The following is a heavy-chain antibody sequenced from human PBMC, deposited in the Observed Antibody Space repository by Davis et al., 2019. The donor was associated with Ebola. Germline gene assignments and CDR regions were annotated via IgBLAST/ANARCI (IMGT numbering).Heavy chain of an antibody. J-gene: IGHJ4*02. CDR2: INHSGST. V-gene: IGHV4-34*01. CDR1: GFTVSSNN. CDR3: GSTIFGVVLPSYIDY. D-gene: IGHD3-3*01. Sequence: ASLRLSCAAAGFTVSSNNMTWVRQPPGKGLEWIGEINHSGSTNYNPSLKSRVTISVDTSKNQFSLKLSSVTAADTAVYYCGSTIFGVVLPSYIDYWGQGTLVTVSS.